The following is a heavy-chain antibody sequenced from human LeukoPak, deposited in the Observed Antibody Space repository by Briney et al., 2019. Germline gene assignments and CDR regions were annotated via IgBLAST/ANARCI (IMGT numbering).Heavy chain of an antibody. CDR3: ASGYYDFWSGYRGYLDY. Sequence: PSETLSLTCAVYGGSSSGYYWSWIRQPPGKGLEWIGEINHSGSTNYNPSLKSRVTISVDTSKNQFSLKLSSVTAADTAVYYCASGYYDFWSGYRGYLDYWGQGTLVTVSS. V-gene: IGHV4-34*01. CDR2: INHSGST. CDR1: GGSSSGYY. D-gene: IGHD3-3*01. J-gene: IGHJ4*02.